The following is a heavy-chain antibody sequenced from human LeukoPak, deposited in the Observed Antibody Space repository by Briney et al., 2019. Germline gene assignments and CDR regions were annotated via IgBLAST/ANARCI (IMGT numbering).Heavy chain of an antibody. Sequence: SETLSLTCAVYGGSFSGYYWSWIRRPPGKGLEWIGAINHSGSTNYNPSLKSRVTISVDTSKNQFSLKLSSVTAADTAVYYCARGGFLSYYYYYYMDVWGKGTTVTVSS. CDR2: INHSGST. CDR1: GGSFSGYY. J-gene: IGHJ6*03. V-gene: IGHV4-34*01. D-gene: IGHD2/OR15-2a*01. CDR3: ARGGFLSYYYYYYMDV.